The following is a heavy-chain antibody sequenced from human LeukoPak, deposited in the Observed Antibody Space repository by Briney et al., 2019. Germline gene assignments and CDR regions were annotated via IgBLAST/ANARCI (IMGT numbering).Heavy chain of an antibody. CDR1: GGSFSGYY. CDR3: ARGRYYYGSGSSGNWFDP. Sequence: PSETLSLTCAVYGGSFSGYYWSWIRQPPGKGLEWIGEINHSGSTNYNPSLKSRVTISVDTSKNQFSLKLSSVTAADTAVYYCARGRYYYGSGSSGNWFDPWGQGTPVTVSS. CDR2: INHSGST. D-gene: IGHD3-10*01. J-gene: IGHJ5*02. V-gene: IGHV4-34*01.